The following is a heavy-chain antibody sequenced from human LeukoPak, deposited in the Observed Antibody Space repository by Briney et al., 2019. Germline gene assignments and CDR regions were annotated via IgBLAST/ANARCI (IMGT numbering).Heavy chain of an antibody. CDR3: ARAAYGDCPRH. J-gene: IGHJ4*02. CDR1: GGTFSSYA. V-gene: IGHV1-69*04. CDR2: IIPILGIA. Sequence: ASVKVSCKASGGTFSSYAISWVRQAPGQGLEWMGRIIPILGIANYAQKFQGRITMTRDTSASTVYMELSSLRSDDTAMYYCARAAYGDCPRHWGQGTLVTVSS. D-gene: IGHD4-17*01.